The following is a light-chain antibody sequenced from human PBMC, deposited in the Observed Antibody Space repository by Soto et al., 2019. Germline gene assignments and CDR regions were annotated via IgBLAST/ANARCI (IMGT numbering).Light chain of an antibody. V-gene: IGKV3-15*01. J-gene: IGKJ4*01. Sequence: EIVMTQSPATLSVSPGERATLSCRASQSVSSNLAWYQQKPGQAPRLLIYGASTRATGIPARLSGSGSGTEFTLTISSLQSEDFAVYYCQQYNNGPPLTFGGGTKVDIK. CDR1: QSVSSN. CDR2: GAS. CDR3: QQYNNGPPLT.